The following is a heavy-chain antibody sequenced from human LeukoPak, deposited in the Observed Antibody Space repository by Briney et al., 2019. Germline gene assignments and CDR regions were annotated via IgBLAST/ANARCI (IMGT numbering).Heavy chain of an antibody. CDR3: VRTPPNWGFDY. CDR2: MSPNSGDT. D-gene: IGHD7-27*01. Sequence: ASVTVSCKASGYTFTTHDINCVRQATGQGLEWLGWMSPNSGDTGYAQKFQGRVTMTSDSSISTAYMELSSLRSEDTAIYYCVRTPPNWGFDYWGQGTLVTVSS. V-gene: IGHV1-8*01. CDR1: GYTFTTHD. J-gene: IGHJ4*02.